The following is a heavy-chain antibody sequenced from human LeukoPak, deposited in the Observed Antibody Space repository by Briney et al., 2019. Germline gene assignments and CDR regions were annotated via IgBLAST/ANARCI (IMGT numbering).Heavy chain of an antibody. J-gene: IGHJ5*02. CDR2: ISNNGGYT. V-gene: IGHV3-23*01. Sequence: PGGSLRLSCAASGFTFSSSAMSWVGQAPGKGLEWVSAISNNGGYTYYADSVQGRFTISRDNSKNTLYLQMNSQRAEDTAVYFCARGIEHSSGNWFDPWGQGTLVTVSS. D-gene: IGHD3-22*01. CDR1: GFTFSSSA. CDR3: ARGIEHSSGNWFDP.